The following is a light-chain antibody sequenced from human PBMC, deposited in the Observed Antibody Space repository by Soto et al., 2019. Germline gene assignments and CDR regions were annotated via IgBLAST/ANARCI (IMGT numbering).Light chain of an antibody. CDR1: SSDVGGYNY. V-gene: IGLV2-8*01. CDR3: SSYAGSNPV. Sequence: QSALTQPPSASGSPGQSVTISCTGTSSDVGGYNYVSWYQQHPGKAPKLMIYEVSKRPSGVPDRFSGSKSGNTASLPVSGLQAEDEADYYCSSYAGSNPVFGGGTKLTVL. J-gene: IGLJ2*01. CDR2: EVS.